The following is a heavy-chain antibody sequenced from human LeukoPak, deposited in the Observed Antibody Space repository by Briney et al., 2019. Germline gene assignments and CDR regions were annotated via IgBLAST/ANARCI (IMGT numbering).Heavy chain of an antibody. D-gene: IGHD4-17*01. CDR1: GGSISSGGYS. V-gene: IGHV4-30-2*01. CDR3: ARAQGPTTVTLDY. Sequence: PSETLSLTCAVSGGSISSGGYSWRWIRQPPGKGLEWIGYIYHSGSTYYNPSLKSRVTISVDRSKNQFSLKLSSVTAADTAVYYCARAQGPTTVTLDYWGQGTLVTVSS. J-gene: IGHJ4*02. CDR2: IYHSGST.